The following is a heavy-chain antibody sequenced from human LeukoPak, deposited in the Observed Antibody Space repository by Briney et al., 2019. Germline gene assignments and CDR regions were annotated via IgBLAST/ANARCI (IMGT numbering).Heavy chain of an antibody. V-gene: IGHV3-21*01. Sequence: ETLSLTCVVSGGSISRGSYYWNWIRQPAGKGLEWVSSISSSSSYIYYADSVKGRFTISRDNANNSLYLQMNSLRAEDTALYYCARAEGHGAIDYWGQGTLVTVSS. CDR2: ISSSSSYI. CDR1: GGSISRGSYY. J-gene: IGHJ4*02. CDR3: ARAEGHGAIDY.